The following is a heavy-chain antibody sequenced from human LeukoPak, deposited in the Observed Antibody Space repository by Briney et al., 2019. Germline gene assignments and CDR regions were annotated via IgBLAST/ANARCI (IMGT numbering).Heavy chain of an antibody. V-gene: IGHV3-23*01. CDR2: IGGSGGST. D-gene: IGHD3-22*01. CDR3: AKANPSDSSGYYRKYYFDY. Sequence: GGSLRLSCAASGFTFSSYAMSWVRQAPGKGLEWVSAIGGSGGSTYYADSVKGRFTISRDNSKNTLYLQMNSLRAEDTAVYYCAKANPSDSSGYYRKYYFDYWGQGTLVTVSS. CDR1: GFTFSSYA. J-gene: IGHJ4*02.